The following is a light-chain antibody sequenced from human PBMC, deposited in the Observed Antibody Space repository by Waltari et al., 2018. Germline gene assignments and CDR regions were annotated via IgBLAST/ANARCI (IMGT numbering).Light chain of an antibody. J-gene: IGLJ3*02. V-gene: IGLV1-47*01. Sequence: QSVLTQPASASGTPGQRVTISCSGSRSHIGLKYVCGYRHPPGPAPKLPIYRTDQRPSGVPDRFSGSKSGTSASLAISGLRSEDEADYYCAAWDDSLSGPWVFGGGTKVTVL. CDR2: RTD. CDR3: AAWDDSLSGPWV. CDR1: RSHIGLKY.